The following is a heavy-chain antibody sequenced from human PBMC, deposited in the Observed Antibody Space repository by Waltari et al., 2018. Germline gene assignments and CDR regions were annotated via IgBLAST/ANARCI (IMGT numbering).Heavy chain of an antibody. Sequence: LQLLESGPGLVKPSETLSLTCAVSGDSINSDIYYWAWIRQPPGKGLEWVSVIYTGGSTYYADSVKGRFTSSRDNSKNTLYLQMSGLRAEDTAVYYCATADNQDYGDYLDYWGQGTLVTVSS. J-gene: IGHJ4*02. CDR3: ATADNQDYGDYLDY. D-gene: IGHD4-17*01. CDR2: IYTGGST. V-gene: IGHV3-53*01. CDR1: GDSINSDIYY.